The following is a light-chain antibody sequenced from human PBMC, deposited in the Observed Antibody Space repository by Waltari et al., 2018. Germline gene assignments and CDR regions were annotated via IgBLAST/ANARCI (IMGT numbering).Light chain of an antibody. Sequence: ELVMTQSPAALSVSPGGRAALSCTASQTVYSSLAWYQQKPGQSPRLLIYDVSARATGIPARFSGSGSGTEFTLTISSVQSEDSAVYYCQQYYNWPPYTFGQGTKLEI. CDR2: DVS. CDR1: QTVYSS. CDR3: QQYYNWPPYT. J-gene: IGKJ2*01. V-gene: IGKV3-15*01.